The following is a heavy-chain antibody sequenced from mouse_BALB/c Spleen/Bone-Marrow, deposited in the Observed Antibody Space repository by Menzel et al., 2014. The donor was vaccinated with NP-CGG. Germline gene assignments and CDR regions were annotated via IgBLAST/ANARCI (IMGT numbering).Heavy chain of an antibody. J-gene: IGHJ4*01. Sequence: VKLMESGAELVRPGSSVKVPCKSSGYSFSNYWMNWMKQRPGQGLEWIGQIYPGDGDTNYNGKFKGKATLTADKSSSTAYMQLSSLTSEDSAVYFCASRGDYSYAMDYWGQGTSVTVSS. CDR1: GYSFSNYW. V-gene: IGHV1-80*01. D-gene: IGHD1-1*01. CDR3: ASRGDYSYAMDY. CDR2: IYPGDGDT.